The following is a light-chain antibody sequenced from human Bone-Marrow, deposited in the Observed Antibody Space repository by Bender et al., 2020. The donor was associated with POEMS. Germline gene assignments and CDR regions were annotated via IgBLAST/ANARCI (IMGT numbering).Light chain of an antibody. CDR1: SSNFGNNA. CDR2: SNN. CDR3: SSWDDSLNGWV. J-gene: IGLJ3*02. Sequence: QSVLTQPPSASGTPGQSVTIFCSGTSSNFGNNAANWYQHVPGTAPKLLIYSNNQRPSGVPDRFSASTSGTSASLAISGLHSDDEADYYCSSWDDSLNGWVFGGGTKLTVL. V-gene: IGLV1-44*01.